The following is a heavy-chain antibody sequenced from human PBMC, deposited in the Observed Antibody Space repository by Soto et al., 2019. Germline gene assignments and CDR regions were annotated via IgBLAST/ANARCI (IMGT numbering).Heavy chain of an antibody. Sequence: GGSLRLSCEASGFTFSSYAMSWVRQAPGKGLEWVSAISGSGGSTYYADSVKGRFTISRDNSKNTLYLQMNSLRAEDTAVYYCAKDGSSTRQSYYYYYYGMDVWGQGTTVTVSS. CDR1: GFTFSSYA. J-gene: IGHJ6*02. CDR3: AKDGSSTRQSYYYYYYGMDV. CDR2: ISGSGGST. D-gene: IGHD2-2*01. V-gene: IGHV3-23*01.